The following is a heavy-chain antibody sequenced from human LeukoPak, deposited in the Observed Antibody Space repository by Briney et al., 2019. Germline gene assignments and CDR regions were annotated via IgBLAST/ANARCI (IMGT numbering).Heavy chain of an antibody. CDR3: AKYSSGWYFQINY. Sequence: PGGSLRLSCAASGFTFSSYAMSWVRQAPGKGLEWVSAISGSGGSTYYADSVKGRFTISRDNSKNTLFLQMNSLRAEDTAVYYCAKYSSGWYFQINYWGQGTLVTVSS. V-gene: IGHV3-23*01. CDR2: ISGSGGST. J-gene: IGHJ4*02. D-gene: IGHD6-19*01. CDR1: GFTFSSYA.